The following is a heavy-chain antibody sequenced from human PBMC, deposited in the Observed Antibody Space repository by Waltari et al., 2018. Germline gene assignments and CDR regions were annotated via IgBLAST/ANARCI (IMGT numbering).Heavy chain of an antibody. CDR1: GYRFTSYW. Sequence: EVQLVQSGAEVKKHGDSLRISCKGSGYRFTSYWISWVRQMPGKGLEWMGKIDPSDSYTRNSPSFQGHVTISVDRSISTAYLQWSSLKASDTAIYYCARRATGDASYESSLSAMDVWGQGTTVIVSS. CDR3: ARRATGDASYESSLSAMDV. J-gene: IGHJ6*02. V-gene: IGHV5-10-1*03. CDR2: IDPSDSYT. D-gene: IGHD3-22*01.